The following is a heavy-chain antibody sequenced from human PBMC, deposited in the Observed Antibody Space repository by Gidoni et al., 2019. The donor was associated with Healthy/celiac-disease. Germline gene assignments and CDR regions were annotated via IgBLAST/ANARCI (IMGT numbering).Heavy chain of an antibody. J-gene: IGHJ6*03. V-gene: IGHV5-51*01. D-gene: IGHD6-6*01. Sequence: VQLVQSGAEVKKPGESLKISCTGSGYRFTSYWIGWVRQMPGKGLEWMGIIYPGDSDTRYSPSFQGQVTISADKSISTAYLQWSSLKASDTAMYYCARHVRRSSSSDYYYYYYMDVWGKGTTVTVSS. CDR1: GYRFTSYW. CDR2: IYPGDSDT. CDR3: ARHVRRSSSSDYYYYYYMDV.